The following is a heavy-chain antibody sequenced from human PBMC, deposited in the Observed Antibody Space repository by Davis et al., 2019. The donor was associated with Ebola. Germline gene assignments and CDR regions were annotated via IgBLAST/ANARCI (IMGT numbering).Heavy chain of an antibody. CDR3: ARGGGCTGDTCWYADY. Sequence: LSLTCEAPGFTFSYHRMSWIRQVPGKGLEWLSYIADSGVDYAESVKGRFTISRDNAKNSLYLQMDNRRDEDTAVYYCARGGGCTGDTCWYADYWGQGTLVTVSS. CDR2: IADSGV. CDR1: GFTFSYHR. J-gene: IGHJ4*02. D-gene: IGHD2-8*02. V-gene: IGHV3-48*02.